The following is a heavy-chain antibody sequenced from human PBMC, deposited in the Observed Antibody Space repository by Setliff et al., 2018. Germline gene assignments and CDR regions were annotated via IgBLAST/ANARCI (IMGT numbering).Heavy chain of an antibody. Sequence: ASVKVSCKASGYTFTNYAMTWMRQAPGQGLEYMGWINTNTGNPIYAQGFTGRFVFSLDTSVSTAYLQISSLKSEDTAVYYCARGSRFGTIVYKGGYYMDVWGKGTTVTVSS. V-gene: IGHV7-4-1*02. CDR1: GYTFTNYA. CDR3: ARGSRFGTIVYKGGYYMDV. D-gene: IGHD3-10*01. CDR2: INTNTGNP. J-gene: IGHJ6*03.